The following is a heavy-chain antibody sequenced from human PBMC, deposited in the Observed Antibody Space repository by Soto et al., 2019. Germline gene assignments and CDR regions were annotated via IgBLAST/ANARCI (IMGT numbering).Heavy chain of an antibody. V-gene: IGHV4-59*01. CDR2: IYYSGST. CDR3: AGTVAKYYFDY. Sequence: SETLSLTCTVSGGSISSYYWSWIRQPPGKGLEWIGYIYYSGSTNYNPSLKSRVTISVDTSKNQFSLKLSSVTAADTAVYYCAGTVAKYYFDYWGQGTLVTVSS. D-gene: IGHD4-17*01. J-gene: IGHJ4*02. CDR1: GGSISSYY.